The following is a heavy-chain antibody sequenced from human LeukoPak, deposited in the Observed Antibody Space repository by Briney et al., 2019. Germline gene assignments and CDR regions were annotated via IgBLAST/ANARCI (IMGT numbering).Heavy chain of an antibody. J-gene: IGHJ3*02. Sequence: GASVKVSCKASGYTFSSYCISWVRQAPGQGLEWMGWISADNGNTNYAQRLKGRVTITTGTSTNTPYMELRRLRSDDTAVYYGAYSGYRYGGSTFDIWGQGTMVTVSS. CDR3: AYSGYRYGGSTFDI. V-gene: IGHV1-18*01. D-gene: IGHD5-18*01. CDR2: ISADNGNT. CDR1: GYTFSSYC.